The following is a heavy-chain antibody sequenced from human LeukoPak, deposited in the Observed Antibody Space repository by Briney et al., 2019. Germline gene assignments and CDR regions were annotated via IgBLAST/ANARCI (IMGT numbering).Heavy chain of an antibody. CDR1: GYSFTSYW. CDR2: KYPGDSDT. Sequence: HGESLKISCKGSGYSFTSYWIGWVRQMPGKGLEWMGIKYPGDSDTRYCPSFQGQVTISADKSISTAYLQWSSLKASDTAMYYCARLSDFWSGFPYYYMDVWGKGTTVTVSS. D-gene: IGHD3-3*01. J-gene: IGHJ6*03. V-gene: IGHV5-51*01. CDR3: ARLSDFWSGFPYYYMDV.